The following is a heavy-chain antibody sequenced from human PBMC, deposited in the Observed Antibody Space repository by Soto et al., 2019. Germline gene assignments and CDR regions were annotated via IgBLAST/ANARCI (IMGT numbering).Heavy chain of an antibody. D-gene: IGHD3-10*01. V-gene: IGHV1-69*01. Sequence: QVQLVQSGAEVKKPGSSVKVSCKASGGTFSSYAISWVRQAPGQGLEWMGGIIPIFGTANYAQKFQGRVTITADESTSTAYMELSSLRSEDTAVYYCARAIWRFGKLLQSSGMDVWGQGTTVTVSS. CDR3: ARAIWRFGKLLQSSGMDV. CDR2: IIPIFGTA. CDR1: GGTFSSYA. J-gene: IGHJ6*02.